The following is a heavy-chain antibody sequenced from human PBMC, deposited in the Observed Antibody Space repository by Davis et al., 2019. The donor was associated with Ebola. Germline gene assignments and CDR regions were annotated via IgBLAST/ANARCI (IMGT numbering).Heavy chain of an antibody. CDR3: ARRVATSFWYFDL. J-gene: IGHJ2*01. D-gene: IGHD5-12*01. Sequence: GESLKISCTGSGYSFTTYWIGWVRQMPGKGLEWMGIIYPGHSDTRYSPSFQGQVTISADKAISTAYLQWSSLKASDTAMYYCARRVATSFWYFDLWGRGTLVTVSS. V-gene: IGHV5-51*01. CDR2: IYPGHSDT. CDR1: GYSFTTYW.